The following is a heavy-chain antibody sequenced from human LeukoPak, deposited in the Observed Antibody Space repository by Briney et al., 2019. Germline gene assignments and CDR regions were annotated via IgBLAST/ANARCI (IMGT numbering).Heavy chain of an antibody. Sequence: GGSLRLSCAASGFTFSSYWMSWVRQAPGKGLEWVANIKQDGSEKYCVDSVKGRFTISRDNAKNSLYLQMNSLRAEDTAVYYCAREAYYDFWSGYFFDYWGQGTLVTVSS. D-gene: IGHD3-3*01. CDR3: AREAYYDFWSGYFFDY. J-gene: IGHJ4*02. CDR2: IKQDGSEK. V-gene: IGHV3-7*01. CDR1: GFTFSSYW.